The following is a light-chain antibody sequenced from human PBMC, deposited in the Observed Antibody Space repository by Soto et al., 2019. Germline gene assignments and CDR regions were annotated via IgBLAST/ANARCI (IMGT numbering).Light chain of an antibody. CDR3: MQALQSPWT. V-gene: IGKV2-28*01. CDR2: LGS. CDR1: QSLLHSDGYNY. J-gene: IGKJ1*01. Sequence: DIVMTQSPLSLPVTPGEPASISCRSSQSLLHSDGYNYLDWYLQKPGQSPQLLIYLGSNRASGVPGRFSVGGSGTDFTLEISSVEAEDVGLYYCMQALQSPWTFGQGTKVEIK.